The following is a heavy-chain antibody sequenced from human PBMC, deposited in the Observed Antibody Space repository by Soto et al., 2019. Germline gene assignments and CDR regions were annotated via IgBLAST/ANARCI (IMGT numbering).Heavy chain of an antibody. CDR2: IYVSGAV. CDR1: GAALNSGNYY. Sequence: SETLSLTCSVSGAALNSGNYYWSWIRQVPGKGLEWIGHIYVSGAVDYNPSLRDRITISQDTSVRQFSLNLRLVTAADTAVYYCARLRIATNNYKWFDPWGQGTLVTVSS. J-gene: IGHJ5*02. D-gene: IGHD2-21*01. CDR3: ARLRIATNNYKWFDP. V-gene: IGHV4-31*03.